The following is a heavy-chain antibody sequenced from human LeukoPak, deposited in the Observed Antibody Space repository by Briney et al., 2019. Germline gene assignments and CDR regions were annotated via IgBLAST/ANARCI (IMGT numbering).Heavy chain of an antibody. Sequence: ASVKVSCKASGYTFTAFYMHWVRQAPGQGLEWMGWINPNSGGTNYAQKFQGRVTITADESTSTAYMELSSLRSEDTAVYYCARVRRWELYYFDYWGQGTLVTVSS. CDR3: ARVRRWELYYFDY. D-gene: IGHD1-26*01. V-gene: IGHV1-2*02. J-gene: IGHJ4*02. CDR1: GYTFTAFY. CDR2: INPNSGGT.